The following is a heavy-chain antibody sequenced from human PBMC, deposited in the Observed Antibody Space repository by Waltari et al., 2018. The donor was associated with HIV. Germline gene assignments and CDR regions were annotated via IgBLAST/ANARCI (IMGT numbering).Heavy chain of an antibody. J-gene: IGHJ4*02. CDR1: GLILNDYT. CDR3: SRETFVRGFDY. D-gene: IGHD3-10*01. V-gene: IGHV3-49*05. CDR2: VRNNIYHGTT. Sequence: DVHLVESGGGSVKPGQSMRLSCSTSGLILNDYTMSWFRQAQGKGLELVGSVRNNIYHGTTEYAASVEGRFTISKDDSKSVVHLQMNSLQIDDTAVYFCSRETFVRGFDYWGQGTLVTVSS.